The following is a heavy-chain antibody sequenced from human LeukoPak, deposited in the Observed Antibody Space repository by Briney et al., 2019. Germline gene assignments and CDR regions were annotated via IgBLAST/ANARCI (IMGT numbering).Heavy chain of an antibody. CDR1: GFSFDDYT. CDR3: AKESQDFRAFDP. J-gene: IGHJ5*02. V-gene: IGHV3-43*01. CDR2: ISWDGSRT. D-gene: IGHD3-10*01. Sequence: GGSLRPSCAASGFSFDDYTMHWVRQPPGKGLEWVSLISWDGSRTYYADSVKGRITISRDNSKNSLYLQMNSLRTEDTALYYCAKESQDFRAFDPWGQGTLVTVSS.